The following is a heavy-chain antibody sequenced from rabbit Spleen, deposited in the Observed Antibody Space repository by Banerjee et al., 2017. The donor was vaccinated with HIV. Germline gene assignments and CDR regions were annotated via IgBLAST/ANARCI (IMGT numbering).Heavy chain of an antibody. J-gene: IGHJ4*01. D-gene: IGHD1-1*01. CDR3: ARGATNSGGFDPYNL. CDR1: GFSFSSNW. CDR2: IYIVISGKT. Sequence: QSLTESGGDLVKPGASLKLTCTASGFSFSSNWMGWVRQAPGKGLEWIACIYIVISGKTAYASWAKGRFTISKTSSTTVTLQMTSLTAADTATYFCARGATNSGGFDPYNLWGPGTLVTVS. V-gene: IGHV1S40*01.